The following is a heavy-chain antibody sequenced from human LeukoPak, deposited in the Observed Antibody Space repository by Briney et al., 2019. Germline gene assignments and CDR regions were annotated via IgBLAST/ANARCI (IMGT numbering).Heavy chain of an antibody. Sequence: GGSLRLSCAASGFTFSDYYMSWIRQAPGKGLEWVSYISSSGSNIYYANSVKGRFTIPRDNAKNSLYLQMNSLRAEDTAVYCCARTMVRGVIIRGDNWFDPWGQGTLVTVSS. CDR2: ISSSGSNI. CDR3: ARTMVRGVIIRGDNWFDP. V-gene: IGHV3-11*01. J-gene: IGHJ5*02. D-gene: IGHD3-10*01. CDR1: GFTFSDYY.